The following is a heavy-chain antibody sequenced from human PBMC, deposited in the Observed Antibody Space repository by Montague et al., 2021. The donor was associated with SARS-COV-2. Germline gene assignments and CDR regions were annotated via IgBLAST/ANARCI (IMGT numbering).Heavy chain of an antibody. V-gene: IGHV4-34*01. CDR1: GGSFSGYY. CDR3: ARVRYYGSGTSLGMDV. J-gene: IGHJ6*02. Sequence: SETLSLTCPVYGGSFSGYYWSWIRQPPGKGLEWIGEINHSGSANYNPSLKSRVTISVDTSKNQFSLKLSSVTAADTAAYYCARVRYYGSGTSLGMDVWGQGTTVTVSS. D-gene: IGHD3-10*01. CDR2: INHSGSA.